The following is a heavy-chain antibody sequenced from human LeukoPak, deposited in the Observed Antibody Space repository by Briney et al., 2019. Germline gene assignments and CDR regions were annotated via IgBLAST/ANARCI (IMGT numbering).Heavy chain of an antibody. CDR1: GGTFSSYA. CDR2: IIPILGIA. CDR3: AARSDVMYYYDSSGYLDAFDI. Sequence: SVEVSCKASGGTFSSYAISWVRQAPGQGLEWMGRIIPILGIANYAQKFQGRVTITADKSTSTAYMELSSLRSEDTAVYYCAARSDVMYYYDSSGYLDAFDIWGQGTMVTVSS. J-gene: IGHJ3*02. V-gene: IGHV1-69*04. D-gene: IGHD3-22*01.